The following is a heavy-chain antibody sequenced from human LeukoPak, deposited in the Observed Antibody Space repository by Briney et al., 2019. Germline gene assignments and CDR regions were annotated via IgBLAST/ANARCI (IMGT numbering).Heavy chain of an antibody. CDR2: IIPIFGTA. Sequence: GASVKVSCKASGGTFSSYAISWVRRAPGQGLEWMGGIIPIFGTANYAQKFQGRVTITADESTSTAYMELSSLRSEDTAVYYCAGAPYYYDSSGYSDYWGQGTLVTVSS. J-gene: IGHJ4*02. D-gene: IGHD3-22*01. V-gene: IGHV1-69*13. CDR1: GGTFSSYA. CDR3: AGAPYYYDSSGYSDY.